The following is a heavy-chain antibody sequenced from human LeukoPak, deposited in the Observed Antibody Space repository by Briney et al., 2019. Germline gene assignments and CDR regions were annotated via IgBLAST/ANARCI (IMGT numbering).Heavy chain of an antibody. CDR1: GGSISSYY. D-gene: IGHD5-18*01. CDR2: IYYSGST. V-gene: IGHV4-59*12. Sequence: SETLSLTCTVSGGSISSYYWSWIRQPPGKGLEWIGYIYYSGSTNYNPSLKSRVTISVDTSKNQFSLKLSSVTAADTAVYYCARITASTWVDYWGQGTLVTVSS. J-gene: IGHJ4*02. CDR3: ARITASTWVDY.